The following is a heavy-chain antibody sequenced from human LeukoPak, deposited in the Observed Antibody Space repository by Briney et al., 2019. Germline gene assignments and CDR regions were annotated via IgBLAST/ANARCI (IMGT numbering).Heavy chain of an antibody. CDR2: IYQSGST. V-gene: IGHV4-39*01. D-gene: IGHD3-22*01. J-gene: IGHJ4*02. Sequence: SETLCLTCTVSGGSISSSSYDWGWIRQPPGKGLEWIGSIYQSGSTYHNPSRKRRVTISVDTSKTQFSLKLSSVTAADMAVYYCARHGDSSGYYSNFDYWGQGTLVTVSS. CDR1: GGSISSSSYD. CDR3: ARHGDSSGYYSNFDY.